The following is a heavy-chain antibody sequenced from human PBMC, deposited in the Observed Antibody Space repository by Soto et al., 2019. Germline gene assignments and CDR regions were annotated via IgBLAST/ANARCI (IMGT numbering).Heavy chain of an antibody. CDR1: VFTFSSYC. CDR2: ISISSSYV. Sequence: GGSLRFSCAASVFTFSSYCMSLVRQGPGKGLECVSSISISSSYVYYADSVKGRFTISRDNAKNSLYLQMDSLRAEDTAVYYRARDVVPGDYYCSGMAIWSQPTTLTVSS. D-gene: IGHD2-8*02. J-gene: IGHJ6*01. V-gene: IGHV3-21*01. CDR3: ARDVVPGDYYCSGMAI.